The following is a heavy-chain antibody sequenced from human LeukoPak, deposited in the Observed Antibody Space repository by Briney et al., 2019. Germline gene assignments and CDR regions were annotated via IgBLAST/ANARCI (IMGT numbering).Heavy chain of an antibody. D-gene: IGHD2-21*01. Sequence: ASVKVSCKASGYTFVAYGISWVRQAPGQGLEWMGWISAYNGNTNYAQKFQGRVTMTTDTSTSTAYMELSSLRSEDTAVYYCAREPYCGGDCYPHFDYWGQGTLVTVSS. V-gene: IGHV1-18*01. CDR2: ISAYNGNT. CDR1: GYTFVAYG. J-gene: IGHJ4*02. CDR3: AREPYCGGDCYPHFDY.